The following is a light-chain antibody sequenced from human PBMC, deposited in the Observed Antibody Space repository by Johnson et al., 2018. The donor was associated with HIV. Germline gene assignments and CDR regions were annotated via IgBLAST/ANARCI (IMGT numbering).Light chain of an antibody. CDR3: GTWDNSLNVYV. CDR1: SSNIENNY. Sequence: QFVLTQPPSVSAAPGQKVDISCSGSSSNIENNYLSWYQQLPHTAPKLLISDNNKRPSGIPDRFSGSKSGATATLDITGLQTGDEADYYCGTWDNSLNVYVFGTGTKVTVL. CDR2: DNN. V-gene: IGLV1-51*01. J-gene: IGLJ1*01.